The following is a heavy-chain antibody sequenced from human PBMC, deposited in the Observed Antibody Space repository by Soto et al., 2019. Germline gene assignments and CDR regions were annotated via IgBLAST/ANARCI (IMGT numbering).Heavy chain of an antibody. CDR2: IKSKTDGGTT. V-gene: IGHV3-15*07. Sequence: PGGSLRLSCAASGFTFSNAWMNWVRQAPGKGLEWVGRIKSKTDGGTTDYAAPVKGRFTISRDDSKNTLYLQMNSLKTEDTAVYYCTTDKRYYGSGSYYMLDYWGQGTLVTVSS. D-gene: IGHD3-10*01. CDR1: GFTFSNAW. CDR3: TTDKRYYGSGSYYMLDY. J-gene: IGHJ4*02.